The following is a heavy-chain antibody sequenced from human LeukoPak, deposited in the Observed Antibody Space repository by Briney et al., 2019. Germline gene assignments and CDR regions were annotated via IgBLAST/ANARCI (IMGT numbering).Heavy chain of an antibody. V-gene: IGHV3-30-3*01. CDR2: ISYDGNNK. D-gene: IGHD6-19*01. Sequence: PGGSLRLSCAASGFTFSTYSMHWVRRAPGKGLEWVAVISYDGNNKYYADSVKGRFTISRDNSKNTLYLQMSSLRADDTAVYYCAKERTGGWPFDYWGQGTLVTVSS. CDR3: AKERTGGWPFDY. J-gene: IGHJ4*02. CDR1: GFTFSTYS.